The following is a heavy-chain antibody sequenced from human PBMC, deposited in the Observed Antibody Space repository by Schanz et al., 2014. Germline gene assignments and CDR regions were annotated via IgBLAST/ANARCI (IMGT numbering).Heavy chain of an antibody. D-gene: IGHD3-3*01. V-gene: IGHV3-NL1*01. CDR2: VSASGGGP. CDR3: ARDLLVSHYDFWSGNDY. Sequence: QVQLVESGGGVVQPGRSLRLSCAASGFTFSKYGVHWVRQAPGKGLEWVSLVSASGGGPFYADSVKGRFTISRDNSKNTLYLQMNSLRADDTAVYYCARDLLVSHYDFWSGNDYWGQGTLVTVSS. CDR1: GFTFSKYG. J-gene: IGHJ4*02.